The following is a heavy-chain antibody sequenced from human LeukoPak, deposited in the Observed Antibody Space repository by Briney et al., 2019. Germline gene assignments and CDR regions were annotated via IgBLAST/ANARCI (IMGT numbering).Heavy chain of an antibody. V-gene: IGHV3-33*01. J-gene: IGHJ4*02. CDR2: IWYDGSNK. CDR3: ARDRWFGELFGYYFDY. Sequence: QPGGSLRLSCAASGFTFSSYGMHWVRQAPGKGLEWVAVIWYDGSNKYYADSVKGRFTISRDNSKNTLYLQMNGLRAEDTAVYYCARDRWFGELFGYYFDYWGQGTLVTVSS. D-gene: IGHD3-10*01. CDR1: GFTFSSYG.